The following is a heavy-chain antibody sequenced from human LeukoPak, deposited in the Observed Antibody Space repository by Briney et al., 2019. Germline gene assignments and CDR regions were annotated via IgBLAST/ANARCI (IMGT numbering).Heavy chain of an antibody. J-gene: IGHJ4*02. V-gene: IGHV4-38-2*01. CDR3: ARGGFCSGPTCYSLWF. Sequence: SETLSLTCGVSGSSISSGNYWGWIRQPPGQGLEWIGTIYHSGNSYYNPSLKSRVTLSVDTSKNQFSLHLNSVTAADTAVYFCARGGFCSGPTCYSLWFWGPGTLVTVSS. CDR1: GSSISSGNY. D-gene: IGHD2-15*01. CDR2: IYHSGNS.